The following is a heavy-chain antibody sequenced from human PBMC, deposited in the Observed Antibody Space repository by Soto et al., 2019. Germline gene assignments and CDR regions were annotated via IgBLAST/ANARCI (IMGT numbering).Heavy chain of an antibody. V-gene: IGHV3-23*01. CDR1: GFTFSSYA. J-gene: IGHJ4*02. CDR3: AKDTRGGSGSLGHFDY. Sequence: EVQLLESGGGLVQPGGSLRLSCAASGFTFSSYAMSWVRQAPGKGLEWVSAISDGGGRTSYADSVKGRFTISRDNSKNTLYLQMNSLTVEDEAVYYCAKDTRGGSGSLGHFDYWGQGTLVTVSS. D-gene: IGHD6-25*01. CDR2: ISDGGGRT.